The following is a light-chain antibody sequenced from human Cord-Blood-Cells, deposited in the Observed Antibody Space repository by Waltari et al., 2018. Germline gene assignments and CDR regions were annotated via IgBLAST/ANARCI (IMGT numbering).Light chain of an antibody. CDR1: QSISSY. CDR2: AAS. J-gene: IGKJ3*01. CDR3: QQSYSTPFT. Sequence: DLQMTQSPSSLSASVGDRVTITCRASQSISSYLNWYQQKPGKAPKLLIYAASSLQSGVPSRFSGSGAGTDFTRTISSLQPEDVATYYCQQSYSTPFTFGPGTKVDIK. V-gene: IGKV1-39*01.